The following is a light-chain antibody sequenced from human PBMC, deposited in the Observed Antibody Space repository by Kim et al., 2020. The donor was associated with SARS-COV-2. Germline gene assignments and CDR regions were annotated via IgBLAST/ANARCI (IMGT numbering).Light chain of an antibody. Sequence: ALGQTVRITCQGDSLRSYYASWYQQKPGQSPVLVIYEKNNRPSGIPDRFSGSSSGNTASLTITGAQAEDEADYYCNSRESGVNHVVFGGGTLLTVL. CDR2: EKN. CDR1: SLRSYY. V-gene: IGLV3-19*01. J-gene: IGLJ3*02. CDR3: NSRESGVNHVV.